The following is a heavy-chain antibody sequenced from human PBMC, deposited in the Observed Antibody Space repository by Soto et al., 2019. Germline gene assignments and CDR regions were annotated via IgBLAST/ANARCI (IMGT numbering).Heavy chain of an antibody. V-gene: IGHV5-10-1*01. Sequence: PGESLKISWKGSGYSFTSYWISWMRQMPEKGLEWMRRIDPSDSYTNYSPSFQGHVTISADKSISTAYLQWSSLKASDTAVYYCARMRNILTGYPGHFDYWGQGTLVTVSS. D-gene: IGHD3-9*01. J-gene: IGHJ4*02. CDR2: IDPSDSYT. CDR3: ARMRNILTGYPGHFDY. CDR1: GYSFTSYW.